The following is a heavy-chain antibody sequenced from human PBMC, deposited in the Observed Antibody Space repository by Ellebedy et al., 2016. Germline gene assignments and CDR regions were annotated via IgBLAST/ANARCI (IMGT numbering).Heavy chain of an antibody. Sequence: SETLSLXXAVYGGSFSGYYWSWIRQPPGKGLEWIGEINHSGSTNYNPSLKSRVTISVDTSKNQFSLKLSSVTAADTAVYYCARTGIQLWSKGDYFDYWGQGTLVTVSS. CDR3: ARTGIQLWSKGDYFDY. CDR1: GGSFSGYY. V-gene: IGHV4-34*01. D-gene: IGHD5-18*01. CDR2: INHSGST. J-gene: IGHJ4*02.